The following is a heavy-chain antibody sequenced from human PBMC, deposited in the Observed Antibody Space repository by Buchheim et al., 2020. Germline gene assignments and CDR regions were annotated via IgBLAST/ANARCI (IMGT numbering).Heavy chain of an antibody. CDR3: ARGGGYGDYVKGWFDP. CDR2: IYHSGST. CDR1: GGSISSSNW. D-gene: IGHD4-17*01. V-gene: IGHV4-4*02. Sequence: QVQLQESGPGLVKPSGTLSLTCAVSGGSISSSNWWSWVRQPPGKGLVWIGEIYHSGSTNYNPSLQSRVTISVDNSKNQFLLKLSSVAAADTAVYYCARGGGYGDYVKGWFDPWGQGTL. J-gene: IGHJ5*02.